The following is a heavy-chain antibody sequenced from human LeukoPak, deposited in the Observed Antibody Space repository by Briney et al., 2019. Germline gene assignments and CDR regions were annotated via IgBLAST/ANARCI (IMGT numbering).Heavy chain of an antibody. CDR1: GFTFSSYS. J-gene: IGHJ3*02. V-gene: IGHV3-21*01. CDR2: ISSSSSYI. CDR3: ARISTVDAFDI. D-gene: IGHD6-13*01. Sequence: GGSLRLSCAASGFTFSSYSMNWVRQAPGKGLEWVSSISSSSSYIYYADSVKGRFTISRDNAKNSLYLQMNSLRAGDTAVYYCARISTVDAFDIWGQGTMVTVSS.